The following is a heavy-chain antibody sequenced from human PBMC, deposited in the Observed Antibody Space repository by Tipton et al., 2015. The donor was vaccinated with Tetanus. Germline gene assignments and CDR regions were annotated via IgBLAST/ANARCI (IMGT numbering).Heavy chain of an antibody. V-gene: IGHV4-30-4*01. D-gene: IGHD2/OR15-2a*01. J-gene: IGHJ4*02. CDR1: GASFSSGDYY. CDR3: ARAAGFLGLTHDF. Sequence: CTVSGASFSSGDYYWSWIRKPPGKDLEWIGYIYQTGTTYYNPSLKGRVTISMDRSNTQFSLRLDSLTAADTAVYYCARAAGFLGLTHDFWGRGTLVSVSS. CDR2: IYQTGTT.